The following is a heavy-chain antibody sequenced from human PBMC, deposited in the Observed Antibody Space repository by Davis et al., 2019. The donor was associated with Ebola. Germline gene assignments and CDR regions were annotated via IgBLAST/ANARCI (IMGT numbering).Heavy chain of an antibody. Sequence: HTGGSLRLSCTVSGFTFSGYDMTWVRQAPGKGLVWVSRIQSDGSATFYADSVQGRFTISRDNAKNTLYLRMNSLTVDDTAVFYCARGGPFDFWTGHYLDYWGQGTLVTVSS. CDR1: GFTFSGYD. CDR2: IQSDGSAT. V-gene: IGHV3-74*01. J-gene: IGHJ4*02. D-gene: IGHD3/OR15-3a*01. CDR3: ARGGPFDFWTGHYLDY.